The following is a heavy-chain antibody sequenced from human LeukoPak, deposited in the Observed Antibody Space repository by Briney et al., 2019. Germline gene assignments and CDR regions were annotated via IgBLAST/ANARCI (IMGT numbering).Heavy chain of an antibody. CDR1: GGSFSGYY. CDR3: AGTTNHYYYYMDV. Sequence: SETLSLTCAVYGGSFSGYYWSWIRQPPGKGLEWIGEINHSGSTNYNPSLKSRVTISVDTPKNQFSLKLSSVTAADTAVYYCAGTTNHYYYYMDVWGKGTTVTVSS. J-gene: IGHJ6*03. CDR2: INHSGST. D-gene: IGHD4-11*01. V-gene: IGHV4-34*01.